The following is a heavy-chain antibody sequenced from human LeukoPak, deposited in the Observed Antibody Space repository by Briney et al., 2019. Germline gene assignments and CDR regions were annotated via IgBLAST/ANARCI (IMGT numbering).Heavy chain of an antibody. D-gene: IGHD6-13*01. CDR3: AREDGIAAAGPNLDY. CDR1: GFTFSSYW. V-gene: IGHV3-7*01. J-gene: IGHJ4*02. CDR2: IKQDGSEK. Sequence: GGSLRLSCAASGFTFSSYWMSWVRQAPGKGLEWVANIKQDGSEKYYVDSVKGRFTISRDNAKNSLYLQMDSLRAEDTAVYYCAREDGIAAAGPNLDYWGQGTLVTVSS.